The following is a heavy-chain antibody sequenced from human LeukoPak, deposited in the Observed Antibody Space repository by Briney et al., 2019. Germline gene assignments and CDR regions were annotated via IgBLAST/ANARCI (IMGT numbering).Heavy chain of an antibody. CDR1: GFTFSDYY. J-gene: IGHJ6*03. CDR3: ARHFRTLLYFYYYMDV. D-gene: IGHD2-15*01. V-gene: IGHV3-11*01. Sequence: PGGSLRLSCAASGFTFSDYYMSWIRQAPGKGLEWASYISSSGSTIYYADSVKGRFTISRDNAKNSLYLQMNSLRAEDTAVYYCARHFRTLLYFYYYMDVWGKGTTVTIS. CDR2: ISSSGSTI.